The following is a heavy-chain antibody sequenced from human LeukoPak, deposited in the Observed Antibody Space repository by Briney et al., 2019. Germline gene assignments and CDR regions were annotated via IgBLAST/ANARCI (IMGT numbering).Heavy chain of an antibody. CDR2: ISSSSSYI. D-gene: IGHD3-22*01. V-gene: IGHV3-21*01. CDR3: ARSPAKKWLLLQPFDY. J-gene: IGHJ4*02. Sequence: GGSLRLSCAASGFTFSSYSMNWVRQAPGKGLEWVSSISSSSSYIYYADSVKGRFTISRDNAKNSLYLQMNSLRAEDTAVYYCARSPAKKWLLLQPFDYWGQGTLVTVSS. CDR1: GFTFSSYS.